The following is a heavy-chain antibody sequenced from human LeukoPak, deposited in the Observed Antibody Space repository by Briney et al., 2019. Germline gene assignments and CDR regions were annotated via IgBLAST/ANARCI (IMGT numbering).Heavy chain of an antibody. Sequence: GGSLRLSCAASGFTFSSYAMHWVRQAPGKGPEYVSATSNNGGSTYYADSVKGRFTISRDNSKNTLYLQMGSLRPEDMAVYYCARVGGDGAFDIWGQGTMVTVSS. CDR3: ARVGGDGAFDI. CDR1: GFTFSSYA. J-gene: IGHJ3*02. D-gene: IGHD1-26*01. CDR2: TSNNGGST. V-gene: IGHV3-64*02.